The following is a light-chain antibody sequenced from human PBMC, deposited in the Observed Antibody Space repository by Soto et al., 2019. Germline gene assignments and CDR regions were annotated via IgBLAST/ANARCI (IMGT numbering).Light chain of an antibody. J-gene: IGKJ1*01. CDR3: QQSNSWPWT. CDR1: QSVSGR. Sequence: ITQSTSSLSASPGDRATLTCRASQSVSGRLAWYQQKPGQAPRLLIYDASSMATGIPARFSGSGSGTDFTLTISSLQSEDLAVYYCQQSNSWPWTFGQGTKVDIK. CDR2: DAS. V-gene: IGKV3-15*01.